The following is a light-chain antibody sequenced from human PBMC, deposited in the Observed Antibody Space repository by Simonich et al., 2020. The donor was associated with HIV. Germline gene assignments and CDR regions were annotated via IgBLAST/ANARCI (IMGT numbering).Light chain of an antibody. CDR3: QQYYSTPYT. CDR1: QSVLYSSNNKNY. CDR2: WAS. Sequence: DIVMTQSPDSLAVALGERATINSKSSQSVLYSSNNKNYLAWYQQKPGQTPKLLIYWASTLDSGVPDRFSGSGSGTDVTLTISSLQAEDVAVYYCQQYYSTPYTFGQGTKLEIK. J-gene: IGKJ2*01. V-gene: IGKV4-1*01.